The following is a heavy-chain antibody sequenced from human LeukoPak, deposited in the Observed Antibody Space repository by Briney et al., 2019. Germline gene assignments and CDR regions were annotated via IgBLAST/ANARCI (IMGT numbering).Heavy chain of an antibody. J-gene: IGHJ4*02. Sequence: VGSLRLSCAASGFTFSTYWMTWVRQAPGKGLEWVANIKQDGSGQYYVDSVKGRFTISRDNAKNSLYLQMSSLRAEDTAVYYCVRDFSLTRLERPFDYWGQGTLVTVSS. CDR2: IKQDGSGQ. D-gene: IGHD1-1*01. CDR1: GFTFSTYW. CDR3: VRDFSLTRLERPFDY. V-gene: IGHV3-7*01.